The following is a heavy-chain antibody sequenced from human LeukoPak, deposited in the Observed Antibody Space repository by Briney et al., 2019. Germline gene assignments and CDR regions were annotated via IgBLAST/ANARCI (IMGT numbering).Heavy chain of an antibody. CDR1: GGTFSSYA. D-gene: IGHD6-13*01. J-gene: IGHJ4*02. CDR2: IIPIFGTA. Sequence: GASVKVSCKASGGTFSSYAISWARQAPGQGLEWMGGIIPIFGTANYAQKFQGRVTITTDESTSTAYMELSSLRSEDTAVYYCARDLMGHKGLPKIAAAGIHWTWGQGTLVTVSS. CDR3: ARDLMGHKGLPKIAAAGIHWT. V-gene: IGHV1-69*05.